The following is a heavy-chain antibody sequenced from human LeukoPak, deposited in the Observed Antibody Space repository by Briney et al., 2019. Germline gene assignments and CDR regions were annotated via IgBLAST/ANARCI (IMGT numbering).Heavy chain of an antibody. V-gene: IGHV1-46*01. Sequence: ASVKVSCKASGYTFTSYYMHWVRQAPGQGLEWMGIINPSGGSTSYAQKFQGRVTMTRDTSTSTVYMELSSLRSEDTAVYYCARGPQNDYGGNPFIDYWGQGTLVTVSS. D-gene: IGHD4-23*01. CDR1: GYTFTSYY. J-gene: IGHJ4*02. CDR3: ARGPQNDYGGNPFIDY. CDR2: INPSGGST.